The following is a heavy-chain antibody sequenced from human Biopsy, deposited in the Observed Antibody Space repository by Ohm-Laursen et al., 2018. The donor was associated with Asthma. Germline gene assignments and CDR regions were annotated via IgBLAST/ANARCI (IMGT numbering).Heavy chain of an antibody. D-gene: IGHD1-1*01. Sequence: SLRLSCAASGFSFSNFGMHWVRQAPGKGLEWVSSISSSGSTTYPAESVKGRFTMARDNSKNTLDLQMNSLREEDTAVYYCVRDGTDDAFDIWGQGTVVSVSS. CDR3: VRDGTDDAFDI. CDR1: GFSFSNFG. V-gene: IGHV3-48*02. CDR2: ISSSGSTT. J-gene: IGHJ3*02.